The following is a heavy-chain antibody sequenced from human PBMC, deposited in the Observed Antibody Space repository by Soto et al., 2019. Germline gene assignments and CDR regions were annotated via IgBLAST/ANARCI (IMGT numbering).Heavy chain of an antibody. V-gene: IGHV3-30*03. CDR3: AIIPPTTVDY. CDR1: GFTFSSYG. Sequence: QVQLVESGGGVVQPGRSLRLSCAASGFTFSSYGMHWVRQAPGKGLEWVAAISYDGSNRYYADSVKGRFTISRDISKITLYLQMNSLRLEDTAVYYCAIIPPTTVDYWGQGTLVTVFS. CDR2: ISYDGSNR. J-gene: IGHJ4*02. D-gene: IGHD4-17*01.